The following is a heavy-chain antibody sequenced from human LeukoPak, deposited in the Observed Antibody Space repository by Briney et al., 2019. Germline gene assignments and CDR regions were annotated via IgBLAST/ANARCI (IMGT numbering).Heavy chain of an antibody. Sequence: SQTLSLTCTVSGGSISSYYWSWIRQPAGKGLEWIGRIYTSGSTNYNPSLKSRVTMSVDTSKNQFSLKLSSVTAADTAVYYCARVPRIAAAGHTPYYYYYYMDVWGKGTTVTVSS. CDR3: ARVPRIAAAGHTPYYYYYYMDV. CDR1: GGSISSYY. CDR2: IYTSGST. J-gene: IGHJ6*03. D-gene: IGHD6-13*01. V-gene: IGHV4-4*07.